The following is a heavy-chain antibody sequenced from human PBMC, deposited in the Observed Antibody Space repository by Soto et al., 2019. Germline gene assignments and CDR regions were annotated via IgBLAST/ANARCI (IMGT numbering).Heavy chain of an antibody. V-gene: IGHV4-59*01. CDR1: GGSITGYH. Sequence: QVQLQESGPGLVKPSETLSLTCNVSGGSITGYHWSWIRQPPGKGLEWIGYISNSGSTNYNPSLESRVTISVETSTNHITLNLIFVTAADTAVYYCAATPRYWGQGTLVTVSS. J-gene: IGHJ4*02. CDR3: AATPRY. CDR2: ISNSGST.